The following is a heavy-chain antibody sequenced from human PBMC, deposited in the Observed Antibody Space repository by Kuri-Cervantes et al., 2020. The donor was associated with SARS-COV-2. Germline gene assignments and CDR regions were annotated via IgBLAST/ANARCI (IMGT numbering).Heavy chain of an antibody. CDR3: ARLDGYIIFDY. J-gene: IGHJ4*02. CDR1: GGSISSYY. D-gene: IGHD5-24*01. V-gene: IGHV4-59*05. CDR2: IYYSGST. Sequence: GSLRLSCTVSGGSISSYYWSWIRQPPGKGLEWIGSIYYSGSTYYNPSLKSRVTISVDTSKNQFSLKLSSVTAADTAVYYCARLDGYIIFDYWGQGTLVTVSS.